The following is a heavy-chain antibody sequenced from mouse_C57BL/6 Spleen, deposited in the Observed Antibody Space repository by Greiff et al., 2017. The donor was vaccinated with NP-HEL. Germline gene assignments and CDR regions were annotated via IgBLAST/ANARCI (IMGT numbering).Heavy chain of an antibody. CDR3: TSEGAY. J-gene: IGHJ3*01. V-gene: IGHV1-15*01. CDR1: GYTFTDYE. Sequence: QVQLKQSGAELVRPGASVTLSCKASGYTFTDYEMHWVKQTPVHGLEWIGAIDPETGGTAYNQKFKGKAILTADKSSSTAYMELRSLTSEDSAVYYCTSEGAYWGQGTLVTVSA. CDR2: IDPETGGT.